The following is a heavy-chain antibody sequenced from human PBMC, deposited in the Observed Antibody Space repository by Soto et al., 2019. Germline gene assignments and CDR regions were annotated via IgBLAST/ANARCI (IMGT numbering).Heavy chain of an antibody. Sequence: QVQLQESGPGLVKPSQTLSLTCTVSGGSISSGGYYWSWIRQHPGKGLEWIGYIYYSGSTYYNPSRKGRVTISVDTSKNQFSLKLSSVTAADTAVYYCARVGYYDSSGKDIWGQGTMVTVSS. CDR2: IYYSGST. CDR1: GGSISSGGYY. D-gene: IGHD3-22*01. CDR3: ARVGYYDSSGKDI. J-gene: IGHJ3*02. V-gene: IGHV4-31*03.